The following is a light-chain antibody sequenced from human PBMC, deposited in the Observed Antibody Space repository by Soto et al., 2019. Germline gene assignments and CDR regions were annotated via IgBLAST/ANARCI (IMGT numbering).Light chain of an antibody. Sequence: EIVLTQSPGTLSLSPGERATLSCRPSQSVSSSYLAWYQQKPGQAPRLLIYGASSRATGIPDRFSGSGSGTDFTLTIRRLEPEDFAVYYCQQYGSSPPYTFGQGTKLEIK. CDR2: GAS. CDR1: QSVSSSY. J-gene: IGKJ2*01. CDR3: QQYGSSPPYT. V-gene: IGKV3-20*01.